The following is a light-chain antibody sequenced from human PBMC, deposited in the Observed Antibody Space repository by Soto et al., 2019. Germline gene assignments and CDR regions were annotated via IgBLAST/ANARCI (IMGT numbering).Light chain of an antibody. J-gene: IGLJ2*01. Sequence: QSVLTQPPSASGSPGQSVTISCTGTSSDVGGYNYVSWYQQYPGKAPKLMIYEVTKRPSGVPDRFSGSKSGNTASLTVSGLQAEDEADYYCSSYAGNNNLVFGGGTKLTVL. CDR2: EVT. CDR1: SSDVGGYNY. V-gene: IGLV2-8*01. CDR3: SSYAGNNNLV.